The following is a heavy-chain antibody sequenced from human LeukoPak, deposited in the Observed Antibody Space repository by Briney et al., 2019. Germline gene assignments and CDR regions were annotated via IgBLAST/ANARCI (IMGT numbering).Heavy chain of an antibody. D-gene: IGHD6-19*01. V-gene: IGHV4-59*01. CDR3: AREGIAVAPFFDY. CDR1: GGSISSYY. CDR2: IYYSGST. Sequence: SETLSLTCTVSGGSISSYYRSWIRQPPGKGLEWIGYIYYSGSTNYNPSLKSRVTISVDTSKNQFSLKLSSVTAADTAVYYCAREGIAVAPFFDYWGQGTLVTVSS. J-gene: IGHJ4*02.